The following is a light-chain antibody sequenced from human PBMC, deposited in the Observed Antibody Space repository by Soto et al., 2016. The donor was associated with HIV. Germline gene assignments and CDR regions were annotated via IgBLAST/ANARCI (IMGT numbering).Light chain of an antibody. V-gene: IGLV3-21*03. CDR1: NIGTKS. Sequence: SYVLTQPPSVSVAPGKTATIACGGNNIGTKSVHWYQQKPGQAPVVIVYDDTDRPSGIPERFSGSNSGNTATLTISRVEAGDEADYYCLVWDVTNDLVVFGGGTKLTVL. CDR3: LVWDVTNDLVV. J-gene: IGLJ2*01. CDR2: DDT.